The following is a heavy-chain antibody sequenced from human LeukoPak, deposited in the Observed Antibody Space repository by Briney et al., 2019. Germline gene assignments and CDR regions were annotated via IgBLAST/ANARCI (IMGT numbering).Heavy chain of an antibody. D-gene: IGHD6-6*01. CDR1: GFTFSSYW. J-gene: IGHJ4*02. CDR2: IEQDGSAS. CDR3: ARGAYDSSSDH. Sequence: PGGSLRLSCAASGFTFSSYWMSWARQAPEKGLQWVASIEQDGSASYYVDSVKGRFTISRDNAKNSVYLQMNSLRAEDTAVYYCARGAYDSSSDHWGQGTLVTVSS. V-gene: IGHV3-7*05.